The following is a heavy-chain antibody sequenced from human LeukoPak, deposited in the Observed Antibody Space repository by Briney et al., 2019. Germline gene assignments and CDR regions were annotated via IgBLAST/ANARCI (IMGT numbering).Heavy chain of an antibody. CDR1: GGSISSSSYY. CDR2: IYYSGST. Sequence: SETLSLTCTVSGGSISSSSYYWGWIRQPPGKGLEWIGSIYYSGSTYYNPSLKSRVTISVDTSKNPYSLKLSSVTAADTAVYYCARGMLLGYYGMDVWGQGTTVTVSS. J-gene: IGHJ6*02. D-gene: IGHD2-8*01. CDR3: ARGMLLGYYGMDV. V-gene: IGHV4-39*01.